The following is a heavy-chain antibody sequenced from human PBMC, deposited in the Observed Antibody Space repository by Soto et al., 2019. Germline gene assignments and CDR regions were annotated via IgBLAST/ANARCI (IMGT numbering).Heavy chain of an antibody. J-gene: IGHJ4*02. CDR1: GRMISSPA. CDR3: SFAPNWTYQLNRE. D-gene: IGHD2-2*01. Sequence: VEVSCKASGRMISSPAISRPQHAPGQGLEWMGGIVPMNGSPKYAQEFLGRVTISADASATTAYMDLSGLKSEDTAVYYCSFAPNWTYQLNREWRRGTQVTVS. CDR2: IVPMNGSP. V-gene: IGHV1-69*01.